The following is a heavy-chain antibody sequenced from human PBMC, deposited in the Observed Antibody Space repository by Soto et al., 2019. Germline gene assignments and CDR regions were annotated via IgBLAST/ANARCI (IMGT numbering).Heavy chain of an antibody. CDR2: VNPIGGST. V-gene: IGHV1-46*01. J-gene: IGHJ4*02. CDR1: GYTFTSYY. CDR3: AIASGDGMFY. D-gene: IGHD7-27*01. Sequence: QVQLVQSGAEVKKPGASVKVSCKASGYTFTSYYIHWERQAPGQGLEWMGIVNPIGGSTYYAQKCQGRVTMTSDTSTSTAYMELSGLRFEDTAVYYCAIASGDGMFYWGQGTLVTVSS.